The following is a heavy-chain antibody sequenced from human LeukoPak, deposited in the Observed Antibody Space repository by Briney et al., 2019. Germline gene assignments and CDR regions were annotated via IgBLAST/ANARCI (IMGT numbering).Heavy chain of an antibody. CDR2: INHSGST. CDR3: ARGRAAAGTGRMGNWFDP. CDR1: GGSISSYY. Sequence: PSETLSLTCIVPGGSISSYYWSWIRQPPGKGLEWIGEINHSGSTNYTPSLKSRVTISVDTSTNQFSLKLSSVTAADTAVYYCARGRAAAGTGRMGNWFDPWGQGTLVTVSS. V-gene: IGHV4-34*01. D-gene: IGHD6-13*01. J-gene: IGHJ5*02.